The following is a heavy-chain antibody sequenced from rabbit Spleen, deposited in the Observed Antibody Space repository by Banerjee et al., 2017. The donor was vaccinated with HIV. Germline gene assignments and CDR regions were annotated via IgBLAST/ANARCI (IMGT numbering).Heavy chain of an antibody. CDR1: GFSFSSSYY. CDR3: ARDLTDVIGWNFGW. Sequence: QEQLEESGGDLVKPGASLTLTCTASGFSFSSSYYMCWVRQAPGKGLEYIGWIDTGGSTYYASWAKGRFTISKTSTTVDLKMTSLTAADTATYFCARDLTDVIGWNFGWWGPGTLVTVS. CDR2: IDTGGST. D-gene: IGHD1-1*01. J-gene: IGHJ4*01. V-gene: IGHV1S45*01.